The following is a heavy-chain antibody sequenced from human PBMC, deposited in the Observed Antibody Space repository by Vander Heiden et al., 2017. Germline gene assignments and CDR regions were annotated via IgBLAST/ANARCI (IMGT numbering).Heavy chain of an antibody. D-gene: IGHD6-19*01. CDR3: ARHVEGSGWFDNWFDA. Sequence: QLPESGPGLVKPSETRSFPCTVSGCSISSSSYYWGWIRPPPGTGLGWIGSSYSSGRSSHNPSLKTRAPLPVATSRNHSSLKLSGVTAADTAVYYCARHVEGSGWFDNWFDAWGQGTLVTVSS. J-gene: IGHJ5*02. CDR2: SYSSGRS. CDR1: GCSISSSSYY. V-gene: IGHV4-39*01.